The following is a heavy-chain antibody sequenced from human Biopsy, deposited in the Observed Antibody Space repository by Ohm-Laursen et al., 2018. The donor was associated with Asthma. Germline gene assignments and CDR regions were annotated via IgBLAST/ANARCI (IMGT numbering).Heavy chain of an antibody. Sequence: SLRLSCAASGFVFRSHAMHWVRQAPGKGLEWVAVVSYDGGVVHYADSMKGRFTIPRDNSKNTLSLQMNSLRAEDTAVYYCARAYGGSFFSGSFDIWGQGTMVTVSS. CDR3: ARAYGGSFFSGSFDI. J-gene: IGHJ3*02. CDR1: GFVFRSHA. CDR2: VSYDGGVV. V-gene: IGHV3-33*08. D-gene: IGHD4-23*01.